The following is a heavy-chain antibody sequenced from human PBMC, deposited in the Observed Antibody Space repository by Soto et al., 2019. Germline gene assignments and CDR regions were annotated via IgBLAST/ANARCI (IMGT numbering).Heavy chain of an antibody. CDR2: INHRGSA. CDR3: ARYNAASGTYYFDF. J-gene: IGHJ4*02. Sequence: PSEALSLTSPVSGASVRTIYCWSRCRQTPGKGPEWIGEINHRGSANYNPSLKSRVTISVDISKSQFSLRLTSVTAADTAVYYCARYNAASGTYYFDFWGQGALVTVSS. D-gene: IGHD6-13*01. CDR1: GASVRTIYC. V-gene: IGHV4-4*02.